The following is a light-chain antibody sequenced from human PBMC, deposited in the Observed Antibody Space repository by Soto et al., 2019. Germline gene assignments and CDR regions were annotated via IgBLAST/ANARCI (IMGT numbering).Light chain of an antibody. V-gene: IGLV7-43*01. CDR1: TGAVTSGYY. CDR2: STS. CDR3: LIYYGGAWV. Sequence: QTVVTQEPSLTVSPGGTVTLTCASSTGAVTSGYYPNWFQQKPGQAPRALIYSTSNQHSWTPARFSGSLLGGKAALTLSGVQPEDEAEYSCLIYYGGAWVFGGGTKLTVL. J-gene: IGLJ3*02.